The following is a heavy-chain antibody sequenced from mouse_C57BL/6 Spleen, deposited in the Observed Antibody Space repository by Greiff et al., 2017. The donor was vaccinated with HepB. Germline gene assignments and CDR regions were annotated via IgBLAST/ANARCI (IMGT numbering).Heavy chain of an antibody. CDR3: ARQGIYYDYDRGWFAY. CDR1: GFTFSSYG. V-gene: IGHV5-6*01. J-gene: IGHJ3*01. CDR2: ISSGGSYT. Sequence: EVQVVESGGDLVKPGGSLKLSCAASGFTFSSYGMSWVRQTPDKRLEWVATISSGGSYTYYPDSVKGRFTISRDNAKNTLYLQMSSLKSEDTAMYYCARQGIYYDYDRGWFAYWGQGTLVTVSA. D-gene: IGHD2-4*01.